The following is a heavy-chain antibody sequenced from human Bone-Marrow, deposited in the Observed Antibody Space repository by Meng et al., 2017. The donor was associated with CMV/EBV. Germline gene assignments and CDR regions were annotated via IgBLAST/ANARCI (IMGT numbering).Heavy chain of an antibody. V-gene: IGHV1-46*01. Sequence: QVQLVQSGAEVKKPGASVKVSCKASGYTFTSYYMHWVRQAPGQGLEWMGIINPSGGSTSYAQKFQGRVTMTRDTSTSTVYMELSSLRSEDTAVYYCASYSTSFNWFDTWGQGTLVTVAS. CDR3: ASYSTSFNWFDT. CDR1: GYTFTSYY. D-gene: IGHD2-2*01. J-gene: IGHJ5*02. CDR2: INPSGGST.